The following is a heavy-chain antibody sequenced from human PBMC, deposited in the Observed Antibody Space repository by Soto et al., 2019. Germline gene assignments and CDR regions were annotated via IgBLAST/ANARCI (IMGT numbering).Heavy chain of an antibody. D-gene: IGHD6-13*01. CDR3: ARDHGGSTWFVGIYYYFGVDV. V-gene: IGHV3-48*02. CDR1: GFTLSSYN. J-gene: IGHJ6*02. CDR2: ISGSSDTI. Sequence: EVQLVESGGGLVQPGGSLRLSCAASGFTLSSYNMNWVRQAPGKGLEWVSYISGSSDTIYYADSVKGRFTISRDNAKKSLYLQMGSLSEEDTAVYYCARDHGGSTWFVGIYYYFGVDVWGQGTRVTVSS.